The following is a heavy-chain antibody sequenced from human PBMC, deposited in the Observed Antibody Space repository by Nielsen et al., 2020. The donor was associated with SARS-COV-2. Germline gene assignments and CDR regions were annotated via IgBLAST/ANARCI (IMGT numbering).Heavy chain of an antibody. V-gene: IGHV7-4-1*02. J-gene: IGHJ6*02. D-gene: IGHD3-10*01. CDR2: IDTNVSKP. CDR3: ARDSYGSVGTVSHGMDV. Sequence: ASVKVSCKASGYRFTKYPLNWVRQAPGQGLEWMGWIDTNVSKPTYAQAFSGRFVFSLDTSVSTAFLQIISLKAADSAVYFCARDSYGSVGTVSHGMDVWGQGTTVTVSS. CDR1: GYRFTKYP.